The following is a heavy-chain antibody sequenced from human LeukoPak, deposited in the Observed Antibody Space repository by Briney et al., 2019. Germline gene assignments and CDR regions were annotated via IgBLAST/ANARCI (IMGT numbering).Heavy chain of an antibody. CDR3: AREYSSSWYDAFDI. CDR2: IKQDGSEK. Sequence: GESLKISCAASGFTFSSYWTSWVRQAPGKGLEWVANIKQDGSEKYYVDSVKGRFTISRDNAKNSLYLQMNSLRAEDTAVYYCAREYSSSWYDAFDIWGQGTMVTVSS. CDR1: GFTFSSYW. D-gene: IGHD6-13*01. V-gene: IGHV3-7*01. J-gene: IGHJ3*02.